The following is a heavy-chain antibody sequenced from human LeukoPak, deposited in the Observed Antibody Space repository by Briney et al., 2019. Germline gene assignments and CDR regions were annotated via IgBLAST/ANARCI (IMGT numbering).Heavy chain of an antibody. J-gene: IGHJ4*02. CDR2: IKSKTDGGTT. Sequence: PGGSLRLSCAASGFTFRNYWMGWVRHAPGKGLEWVGRIKSKTDGGTTDYAAPVKGRYTISRDDSKNTLYLQMNSLKTEDTAVYYCTTAYYYDSSGYYRNYWGQGTLVTVSS. V-gene: IGHV3-15*01. CDR3: TTAYYYDSSGYYRNY. CDR1: GFTFRNYW. D-gene: IGHD3-22*01.